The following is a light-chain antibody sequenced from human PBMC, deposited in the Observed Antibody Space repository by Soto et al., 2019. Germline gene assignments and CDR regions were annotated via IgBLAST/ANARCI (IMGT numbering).Light chain of an antibody. CDR1: QSVSIN. Sequence: EIVMTQSPATLSVSPGERATLSCRASQSVSINLAWFQQKPDQAPRLLIYGASTRATGIPARFSGSGSGTEFTLTISSLQSEDFAFYYCQQYSDWPRTFGQGTKVEIK. CDR3: QQYSDWPRT. V-gene: IGKV3-15*01. J-gene: IGKJ1*01. CDR2: GAS.